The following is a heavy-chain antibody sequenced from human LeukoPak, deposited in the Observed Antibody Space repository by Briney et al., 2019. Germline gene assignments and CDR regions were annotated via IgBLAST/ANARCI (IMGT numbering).Heavy chain of an antibody. CDR3: ARVVLDHYYDSSGYLGTLDY. J-gene: IGHJ4*02. V-gene: IGHV1-18*01. Sequence: ASVKVSCKASGYTFANYGISWVRQAPGQGLEWMGWINTYNGNTNYAQKFQGRVTMTTDTSTSTAYMELRSLRSDDTAVYYCARVVLDHYYDSSGYLGTLDYWGQGTLVTVSS. CDR2: INTYNGNT. D-gene: IGHD3-22*01. CDR1: GYTFANYG.